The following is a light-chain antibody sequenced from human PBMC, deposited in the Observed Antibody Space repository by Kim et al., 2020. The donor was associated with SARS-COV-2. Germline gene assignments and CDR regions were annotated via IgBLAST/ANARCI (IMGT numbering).Light chain of an antibody. CDR2: DAS. CDR3: QQYGTSPPIT. J-gene: IGKJ5*01. Sequence: PGGRATLSCRASQSVSGNFLAWYQQKPGQAPRLLIYDASRRAADIPERFSGSGSGTDFTFTIGRLEPEDFAVYYCQQYGTSPPITFGQGTRLEIK. V-gene: IGKV3-20*01. CDR1: QSVSGNF.